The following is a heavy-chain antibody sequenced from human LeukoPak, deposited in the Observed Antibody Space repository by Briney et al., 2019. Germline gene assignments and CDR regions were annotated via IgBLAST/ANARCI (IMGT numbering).Heavy chain of an antibody. V-gene: IGHV3-49*04. CDR1: GFTFGDYA. D-gene: IGHD3-10*01. Sequence: GRSLRLSCTASGFTFGDYAMSWVRQAPGKGLGWVGFIRSKAYGGTTEYAASVKGRFTISRDDSKSIAYLQMNSLKTEDTAVYYCTRVDGSGSYYNGWFDPWGQGTLVTVSS. J-gene: IGHJ5*02. CDR2: IRSKAYGGTT. CDR3: TRVDGSGSYYNGWFDP.